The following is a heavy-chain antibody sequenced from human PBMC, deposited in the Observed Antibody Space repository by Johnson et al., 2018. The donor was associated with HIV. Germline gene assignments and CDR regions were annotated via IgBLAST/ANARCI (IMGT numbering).Heavy chain of an antibody. D-gene: IGHD4-17*01. CDR1: GFTFSTYG. V-gene: IGHV3-33*01. Sequence: QVLLVESGGGVVQPGRSLRLSCAASGFTFSTYGMHWVRQAPGKGLEWVANIKQDGSEKYYVDSVRGRFTISRDNSKNTLYLQMNSLRAEDTAVYYCARGMTTVTNHDAFDIWGQGTMVTVSS. J-gene: IGHJ3*02. CDR3: ARGMTTVTNHDAFDI. CDR2: IKQDGSEK.